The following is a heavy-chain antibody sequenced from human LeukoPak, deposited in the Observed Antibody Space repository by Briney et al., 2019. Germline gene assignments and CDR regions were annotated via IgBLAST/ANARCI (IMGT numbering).Heavy chain of an antibody. CDR3: ARVAVPAAIPPYYYYGMDV. Sequence: PGGSLRLSCAASGSTFSSYSMNWVRQAPGKGLEWVSSITSSSSYIYYADSLKGRFTISRDNAKNSLYLQMNSLRAEDTAVYFCARVAVPAAIPPYYYYGMDVWGQGTTVAVSS. D-gene: IGHD2-2*01. CDR1: GSTFSSYS. J-gene: IGHJ6*02. V-gene: IGHV3-21*01. CDR2: ITSSSSYI.